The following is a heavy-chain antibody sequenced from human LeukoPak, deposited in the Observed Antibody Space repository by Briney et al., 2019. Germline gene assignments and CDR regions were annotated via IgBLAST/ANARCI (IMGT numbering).Heavy chain of an antibody. CDR3: ARDPAAYYFDY. V-gene: IGHV3-7*01. D-gene: IGHD2-15*01. J-gene: IGHJ4*02. CDR1: GFTFSSYW. CDR2: IKQDGSEK. Sequence: GGSLRLPCAASGFTFSSYWMSWVRQAPGKGLEWVANIKQDGSEKYYVDSVKGRFTISRDNAKNSLYLQMNSLRAEDTAVYYCARDPAAYYFDYWGQGTLVTVSS.